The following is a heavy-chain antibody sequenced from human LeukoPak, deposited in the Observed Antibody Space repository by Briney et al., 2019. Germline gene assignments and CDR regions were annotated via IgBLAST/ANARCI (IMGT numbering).Heavy chain of an antibody. J-gene: IGHJ4*02. D-gene: IGHD6-13*01. CDR1: GGSISSSSYY. CDR2: IYYSGST. Sequence: SETLSLTCTVSGGSISSSSYYWGWIRQPPGKXLXWIGSIYYSGSTYYNPSLKSRVTISVDTSKNQFSLKLSSVTAADTAVYYCARHDGIAAPHDYWGQGTLVTVSS. V-gene: IGHV4-39*01. CDR3: ARHDGIAAPHDY.